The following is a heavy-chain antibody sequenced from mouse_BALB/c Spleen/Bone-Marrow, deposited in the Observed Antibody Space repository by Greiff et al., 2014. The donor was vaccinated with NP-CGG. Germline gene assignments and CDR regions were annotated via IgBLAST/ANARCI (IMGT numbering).Heavy chain of an antibody. CDR2: ISSGGST. V-gene: IGHV5-6-5*01. Sequence: VLLVASGGGLVKPGGSLQLSCAASGFTFSSYAMSWVRQTPEKRLEWVASISSGGSTYYTDSVKVRFTISRDKARTTLYLQMSILRSEDTAIYDCAREGDGWYDLDYWGQGTTLTVSS. J-gene: IGHJ2*01. CDR1: GFTFSSYA. D-gene: IGHD1-1*02. CDR3: AREGDGWYDLDY.